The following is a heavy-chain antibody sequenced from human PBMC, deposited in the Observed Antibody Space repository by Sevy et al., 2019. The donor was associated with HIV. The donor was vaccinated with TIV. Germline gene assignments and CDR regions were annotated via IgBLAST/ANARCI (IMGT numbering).Heavy chain of an antibody. CDR2: IYPGDSDT. D-gene: IGHD3-22*01. CDR3: ARPETRSYYCDSSGYIAFDI. J-gene: IGHJ3*02. Sequence: GESLKISCKGSGYSFTSYWIGWVRQMPGKGLEWMGIIYPGDSDTRYSPSFQGQVTISADKSISTAYLQWSSLKASDTAMYYCARPETRSYYCDSSGYIAFDIWGQGTMVTVSS. V-gene: IGHV5-51*01. CDR1: GYSFTSYW.